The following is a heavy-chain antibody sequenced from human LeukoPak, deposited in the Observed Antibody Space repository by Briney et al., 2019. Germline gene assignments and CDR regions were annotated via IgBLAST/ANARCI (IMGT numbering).Heavy chain of an antibody. CDR2: SSSRSSTI. CDR3: ARVWDYDILTGRHYYYYGMEV. CDR1: GFTFSSYS. V-gene: IGHV3-48*02. Sequence: GGSLRLSCAASGFTFSSYSMNWVRQAPGKGLEWVSYSSSRSSTIYYADSVKGRFTISRDNAKNSLYLQMNSLRDEDTAVYYCARVWDYDILTGRHYYYYGMEVWGQGTTVTVSS. J-gene: IGHJ6*02. D-gene: IGHD3-9*01.